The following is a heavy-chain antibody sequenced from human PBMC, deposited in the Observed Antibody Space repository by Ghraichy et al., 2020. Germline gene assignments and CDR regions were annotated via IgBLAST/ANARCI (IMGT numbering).Heavy chain of an antibody. CDR2: INPNSGAT. CDR3: ARDRSSSWSGHYYYYGLDV. D-gene: IGHD6-13*01. Sequence: ASVKVSCKASGYTFSDYYIHWVRQAPGQGLEWMGWINPNSGATNYAQNFQGRVTLTRDTSTNTGYLELSRLTSDYTAVYYCARDRSSSWSGHYYYYGLDVWGQGTTVTVSS. V-gene: IGHV1-2*02. CDR1: GYTFSDYY. J-gene: IGHJ6*02.